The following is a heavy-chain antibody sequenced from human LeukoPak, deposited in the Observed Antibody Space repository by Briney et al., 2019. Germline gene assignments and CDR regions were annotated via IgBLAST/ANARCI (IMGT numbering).Heavy chain of an antibody. CDR1: GFTFSSYW. CDR3: AKNGDSTYYDS. Sequence: LSGGSLRLSCAASGFTFSSYWMSWVPQAPGKGREWVANIKQDGSEKYYVDSVKGRFTIPRDNSKSTLYLQMNSLRAEDTAVYYCAKNGDSTYYDSWGQGTLVTVSS. V-gene: IGHV3-7*03. CDR2: IKQDGSEK. J-gene: IGHJ4*02. D-gene: IGHD3-22*01.